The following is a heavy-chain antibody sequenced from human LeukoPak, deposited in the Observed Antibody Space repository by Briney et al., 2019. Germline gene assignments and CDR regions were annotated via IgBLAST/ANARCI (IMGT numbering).Heavy chain of an antibody. CDR2: INHSGST. V-gene: IGHV4-34*01. J-gene: IGHJ4*02. Sequence: PSETLSLTCAVYGGSFSGYYWSWIRQPPGKGLEWIGEINHSGSTNYNPSLKSRVTISVDTSKNQFSLKLSSVTAADTAVYYCARVRRQEIFGVVIAIDYWGQGTLVAVSS. CDR1: GGSFSGYY. D-gene: IGHD3-3*01. CDR3: ARVRRQEIFGVVIAIDY.